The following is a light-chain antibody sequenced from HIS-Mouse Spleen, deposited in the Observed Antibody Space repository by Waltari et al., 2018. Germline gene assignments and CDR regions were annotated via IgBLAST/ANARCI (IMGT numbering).Light chain of an antibody. CDR2: RNN. J-gene: IGLJ3*02. V-gene: IGLV1-47*01. CDR1: SSNIGSNY. CDR3: AAWDDSLSGWV. Sequence: QSVLTQPPSASGTPGQRVTISCSGSSSNIGSNYVYWYQQLPGTAPKLLIYRNNHRPSGVPDRFSGSKSGTSASLAISGRRSEDEADYYCAAWDDSLSGWVFGGGTKLTVL.